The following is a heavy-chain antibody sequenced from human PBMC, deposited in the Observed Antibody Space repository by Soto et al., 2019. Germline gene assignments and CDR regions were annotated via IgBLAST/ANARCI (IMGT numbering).Heavy chain of an antibody. CDR3: ARERSSACVCGY. D-gene: IGHD5-12*01. CDR1: GYTFTSYD. Sequence: QVQLVQSGAEVKKPGASVKVSCKASGYTFTSYDINWVRQATGQGLEWMGWMNPNSGNTGYAQKFQGRVTMTRNTSISTAYMELSSLTSEDTAVYYCARERSSACVCGYWGQGTLVTVSS. J-gene: IGHJ4*02. V-gene: IGHV1-8*01. CDR2: MNPNSGNT.